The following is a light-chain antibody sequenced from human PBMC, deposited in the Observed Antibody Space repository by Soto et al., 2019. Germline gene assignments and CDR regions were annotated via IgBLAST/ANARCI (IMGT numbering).Light chain of an antibody. CDR3: QQYDNWPIT. J-gene: IGKJ5*01. V-gene: IGKV3-15*01. CDR1: RSVNNN. Sequence: EVVMTQSPATLSVSPGERAILSCRASRSVNNNYLAWYQQKPGQAPRLLIYGVSTRATDTPARFSGSGSGTEFTLMISSLQSEDFAVYYCQQYDNWPITFGQGTRLEFK. CDR2: GVS.